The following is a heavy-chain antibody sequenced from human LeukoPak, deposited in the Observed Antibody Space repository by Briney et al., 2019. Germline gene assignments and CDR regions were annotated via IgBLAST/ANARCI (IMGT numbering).Heavy chain of an antibody. V-gene: IGHV1-8*03. Sequence: TSVKVSCKASGYTFTSYDINWVRQATGQGLEWMGWMNPNSGNTGYAQKFQGRVTITRNTSISTAYMELSSLRSEDTAVYYCARFDILTGREYYYYMDVWGKGTTVTISS. CDR2: MNPNSGNT. CDR3: ARFDILTGREYYYYMDV. J-gene: IGHJ6*03. CDR1: GYTFTSYD. D-gene: IGHD3-9*01.